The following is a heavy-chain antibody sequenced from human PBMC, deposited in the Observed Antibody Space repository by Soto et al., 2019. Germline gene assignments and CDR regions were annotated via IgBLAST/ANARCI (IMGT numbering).Heavy chain of an antibody. Sequence: GVLRLSCAASGFTFSSYAMSWVRQAPGKGLEWVSAISGSGGSTYYADSVKGRFTISRDNSKNTLYLQMNSLRAEDTAVYYCAKDFTFGGMVLDYWGQGTLVTVSS. J-gene: IGHJ4*02. CDR2: ISGSGGST. CDR3: AKDFTFGGMVLDY. V-gene: IGHV3-23*01. D-gene: IGHD3-16*01. CDR1: GFTFSSYA.